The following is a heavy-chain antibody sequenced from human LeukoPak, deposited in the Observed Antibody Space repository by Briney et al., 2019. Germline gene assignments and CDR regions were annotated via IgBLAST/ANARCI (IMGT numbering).Heavy chain of an antibody. CDR3: ARDSGSGSNDY. Sequence: AAVKLSCKSSGYAFTFCAIHLVREATAPRIEWMGWISAGNGNTKYSQNFQGRVTFISNTSATTAFMELSSLRSEDAAVYYCARDSGSGSNDYWGQGTLVTVSS. D-gene: IGHD1-26*01. V-gene: IGHV1-3*01. CDR1: GYAFTFCA. J-gene: IGHJ4*02. CDR2: ISAGNGNT.